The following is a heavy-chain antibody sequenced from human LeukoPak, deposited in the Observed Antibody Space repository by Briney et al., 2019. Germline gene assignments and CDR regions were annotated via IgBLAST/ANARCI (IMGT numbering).Heavy chain of an antibody. CDR2: ISYDGSNK. D-gene: IGHD5-12*01. J-gene: IGHJ4*02. Sequence: GGSLRLSCAASGFTFSTYSMNWVRQAPGKGLEWVAVISYDGSNKYYADSVKGRFTISRDNSKNTLYLQMNSLRAEDTAVYYCARDTGAWNSGYDWVGGFDYWGQGTLVTVSS. V-gene: IGHV3-30*03. CDR3: ARDTGAWNSGYDWVGGFDY. CDR1: GFTFSTYS.